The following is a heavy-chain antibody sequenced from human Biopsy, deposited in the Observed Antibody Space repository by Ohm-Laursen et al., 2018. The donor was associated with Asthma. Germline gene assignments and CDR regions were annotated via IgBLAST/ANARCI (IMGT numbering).Heavy chain of an antibody. CDR1: GFVFSQCG. CDR2: VSSDGHNK. V-gene: IGHV3-30*03. D-gene: IGHD3-22*01. Sequence: SLRLSCTASGFVFSQCGMHWVRQGPGKGLEWVALVSSDGHNKYYEDSVKGRFTISRDNSRNRLYLQINKLAVEDSAVYFCARQSGQDYGDSSGFDIWGQGTKVAVSS. J-gene: IGHJ3*02. CDR3: ARQSGQDYGDSSGFDI.